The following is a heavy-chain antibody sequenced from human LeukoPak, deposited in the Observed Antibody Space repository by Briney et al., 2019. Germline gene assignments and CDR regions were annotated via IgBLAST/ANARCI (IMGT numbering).Heavy chain of an antibody. CDR2: ISSSSSYI. CDR1: GFTFSSYS. V-gene: IGHV3-21*01. J-gene: IGHJ4*02. Sequence: PGGSLRLSCAASGFTFSSYSMNWVRQAPGKGLEWVSSISSSSSYIYYADSVKGRFTISRDNAKNSLYLQMNSLRAEDTAVYYCARVRETSSGYRASDYWGQGTLVTVSS. CDR3: ARVRETSSGYRASDY. D-gene: IGHD3-22*01.